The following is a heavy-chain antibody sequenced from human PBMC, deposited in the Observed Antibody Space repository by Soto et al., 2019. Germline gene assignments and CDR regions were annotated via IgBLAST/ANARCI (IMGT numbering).Heavy chain of an antibody. Sequence: GPLRPSLAASGFTFIGYWIYVFRRSPFKWLVWVSRIKTDGSITSYADSVKGRFTVSRDNARDMLYLQMNSLRAEDTAVYYCAKDMNSVPEYWGQGTMVTVSS. CDR2: IKTDGSIT. V-gene: IGHV3-74*01. CDR1: GFTFIGYW. CDR3: AKDMNSVPEY. J-gene: IGHJ4*02. D-gene: IGHD1-7*01.